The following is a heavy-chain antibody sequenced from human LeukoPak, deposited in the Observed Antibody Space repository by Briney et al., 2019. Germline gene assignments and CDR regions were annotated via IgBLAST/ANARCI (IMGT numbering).Heavy chain of an antibody. V-gene: IGHV3-23*01. CDR3: AKDSGWIQFID. Sequence: GGTLRLSCAASGFTFSNHGMSWVRQAPGKGLEWVSTISGSGGSTYYADSVKGRFTVSRDNSKNTMYLQMNSLRAEDTGVYYCAKDSGWIQFIDWGQGTPVTVSS. CDR2: ISGSGGST. J-gene: IGHJ4*02. CDR1: GFTFSNHG. D-gene: IGHD5-24*01.